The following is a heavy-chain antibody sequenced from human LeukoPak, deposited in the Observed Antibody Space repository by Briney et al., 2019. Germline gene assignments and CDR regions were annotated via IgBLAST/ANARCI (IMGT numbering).Heavy chain of an antibody. V-gene: IGHV3-9*01. J-gene: IGHJ4*02. CDR1: GFTVSSNY. CDR2: ISWNSGSI. CDR3: AKEVRGCSSTSCRPGYFDY. D-gene: IGHD2-2*01. Sequence: GGSLRLSCAASGFTVSSNYMSWVRQAPGKGLEWVSGISWNSGSIGYADSVKGRFTISRDNAKNSLYLQMNSLRAKDTALYYCAKEVRGCSSTSCRPGYFDYWGQGTLVTVSS.